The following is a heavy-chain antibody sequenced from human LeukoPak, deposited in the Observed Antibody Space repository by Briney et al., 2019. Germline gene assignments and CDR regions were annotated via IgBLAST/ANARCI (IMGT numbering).Heavy chain of an antibody. CDR1: GYTFTGYY. CDR3: AKPRRKNFRPHDSFDI. J-gene: IGHJ3*02. CDR2: INPNSGGT. Sequence: GASVKVSCKASGYTFTGYYMHWVRQAPGQGLEWMGWINPNSGGTNYTQNFQGRLTMTRDASINTAYMDLTRLTSDDTAVYYCAKPRRKNFRPHDSFDIWGQGTMVTVSS. V-gene: IGHV1-2*02.